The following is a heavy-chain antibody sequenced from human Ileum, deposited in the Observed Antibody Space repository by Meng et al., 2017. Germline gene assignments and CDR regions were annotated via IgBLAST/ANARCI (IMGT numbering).Heavy chain of an antibody. Sequence: QVPLPEPGPGLVKPSGTLSLTCAVSGDSISSGNWWNWVRQSPGKGLEWIGEIFHGGTTNYNPSLKNRVTLLMDKSKNQFSLQLTSVTAADTAVFYCARGIGDIRVGFDYWGQGILVTVSS. CDR3: ARGIGDIRVGFDY. CDR1: GDSISSGNW. V-gene: IGHV4-4*02. CDR2: IFHGGTT. D-gene: IGHD5-12*01. J-gene: IGHJ4*02.